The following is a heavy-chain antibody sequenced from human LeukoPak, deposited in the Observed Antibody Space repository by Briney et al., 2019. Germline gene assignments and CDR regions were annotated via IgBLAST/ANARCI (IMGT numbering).Heavy chain of an antibody. J-gene: IGHJ6*04. Sequence: PGGSLRLSCAASGFSFSSYEMNWVRQAPGKGLEWVSYISGSGSTIYYADSVKGRFTISRDNAKNSLYLQMNSLRAEDTAVYYCARAYIVVVPAGIGSRNYYYGMDVWGKGTTVTVSS. CDR3: ARAYIVVVPAGIGSRNYYYGMDV. D-gene: IGHD2-2*01. V-gene: IGHV3-48*03. CDR1: GFSFSSYE. CDR2: ISGSGSTI.